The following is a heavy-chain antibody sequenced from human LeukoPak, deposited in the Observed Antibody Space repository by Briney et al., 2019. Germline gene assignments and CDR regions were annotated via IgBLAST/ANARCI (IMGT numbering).Heavy chain of an antibody. CDR3: ARETPGNWNTLDY. D-gene: IGHD1/OR15-1a*01. CDR1: GFTFSSYS. V-gene: IGHV3-21*01. J-gene: IGHJ4*02. CDR2: ISSSSSYI. Sequence: GGSLRLSCAASGFTFSSYSMKWIRQAPGKGLEWVSSISSSSSYIYYADSVKGRFTISRDNAKNSLYLQMSSLRAEDTAVYYCARETPGNWNTLDYWGQGTLVTVSS.